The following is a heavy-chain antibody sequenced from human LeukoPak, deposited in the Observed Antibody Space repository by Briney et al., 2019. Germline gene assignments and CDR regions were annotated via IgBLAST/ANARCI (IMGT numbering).Heavy chain of an antibody. V-gene: IGHV4-61*01. D-gene: IGHD5-18*01. Sequence: PSETLSLTCTVSGGSISSSSYYWSWIRQPPGKGLEWIGYIYYSGSTNYNPSLKSRVTISVDTSKNQFSLKLSSVTAADTAVYYCARGVQLWGQGTLVTVSS. CDR3: ARGVQL. CDR1: GGSISSSSYY. CDR2: IYYSGST. J-gene: IGHJ4*02.